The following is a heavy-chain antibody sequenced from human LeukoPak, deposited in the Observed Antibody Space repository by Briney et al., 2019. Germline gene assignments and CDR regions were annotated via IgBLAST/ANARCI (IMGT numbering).Heavy chain of an antibody. CDR3: TRDREAGKSYYDMDV. D-gene: IGHD6-13*01. V-gene: IGHV1-2*02. Sequence: GASVKVSCKASGYTFTAYHIHWVRQAPGQGLEWMGCSSPNSGGTKYAQKFQDRVTWTRDTSLSTAYMELSSLTSDDTAVYYCTRDREAGKSYYDMDVWGQGTTVTVSS. J-gene: IGHJ6*02. CDR2: SSPNSGGT. CDR1: GYTFTAYH.